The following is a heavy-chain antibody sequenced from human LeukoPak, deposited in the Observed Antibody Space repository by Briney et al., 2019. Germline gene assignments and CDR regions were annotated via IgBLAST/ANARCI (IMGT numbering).Heavy chain of an antibody. Sequence: GGSLRLSCAASGFTFSSYGMHWVRQAPGKGLAWVAVIWYDGSNKYYADSVKGRFTISRDNSKNTLYLQMNSLRAEDTAVYYCAREGSGSYSHFFDYWGQGTLVTVSS. CDR2: IWYDGSNK. CDR3: AREGSGSYSHFFDY. CDR1: GFTFSSYG. V-gene: IGHV3-33*01. D-gene: IGHD1-26*01. J-gene: IGHJ4*02.